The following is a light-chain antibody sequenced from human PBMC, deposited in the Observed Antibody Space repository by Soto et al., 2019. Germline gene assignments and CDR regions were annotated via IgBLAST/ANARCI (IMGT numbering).Light chain of an antibody. CDR2: DAS. CDR1: QSVSGN. J-gene: IGKJ4*01. Sequence: EIMMTQSPATLSVSPGERATLSYRASQSVSGNLAWYQQKPGQAPRLLIYDASTRATGVPARFSASGSGAEFTLTISSLQSVDFAIYYCQQYNNWPLTFGGGTKVEIK. V-gene: IGKV3-15*01. CDR3: QQYNNWPLT.